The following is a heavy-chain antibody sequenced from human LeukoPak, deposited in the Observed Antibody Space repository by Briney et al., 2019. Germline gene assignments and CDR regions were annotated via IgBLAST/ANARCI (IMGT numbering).Heavy chain of an antibody. Sequence: SETLSLTCTVSGGSISSYYWSWIRQPPGKGLEWIGEINHSGSTNYNPSLKSRVTISVDTSKNQFSLKLSSVTAADTAVYYCASQGGGRRYCSSTSCKRFDYWGQGTLVTVSS. CDR2: INHSGST. D-gene: IGHD2-2*01. J-gene: IGHJ4*02. CDR3: ASQGGGRRYCSSTSCKRFDY. CDR1: GGSISSYY. V-gene: IGHV4-34*01.